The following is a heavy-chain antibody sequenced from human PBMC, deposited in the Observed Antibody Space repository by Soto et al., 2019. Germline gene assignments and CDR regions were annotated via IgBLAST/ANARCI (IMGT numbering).Heavy chain of an antibody. CDR3: ARDLTTVAYFDY. D-gene: IGHD4-17*01. V-gene: IGHV1-46*01. Sequence: QVQLVQSGAEVKKPGASVKVSCKASGYTFTSYYMHWVRQAPGQGLEWMGIINPSGGSTSYAQKFQGRVTMTRDTSTSTVYMELSSLRSEDTAAYYCARDLTTVAYFDYWGQGTLVTVSS. CDR2: INPSGGST. CDR1: GYTFTSYY. J-gene: IGHJ4*02.